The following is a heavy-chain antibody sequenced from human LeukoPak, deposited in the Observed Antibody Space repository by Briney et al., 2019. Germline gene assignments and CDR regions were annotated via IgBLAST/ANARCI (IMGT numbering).Heavy chain of an antibody. J-gene: IGHJ6*02. CDR1: GGSIRSYY. D-gene: IGHD2-2*01. CDR3: ARDRPAAFYYYYGMDV. Sequence: SETLSLTCTVSGGSIRSYYWSWIRQPPGKGLEWIGYIYDSGSTNYNPSLKSRVTISVDTSKNQFSLKLSSVTAADTAVYYCARDRPAAFYYYYGMDVWGQGTTVTVSS. V-gene: IGHV4-59*01. CDR2: IYDSGST.